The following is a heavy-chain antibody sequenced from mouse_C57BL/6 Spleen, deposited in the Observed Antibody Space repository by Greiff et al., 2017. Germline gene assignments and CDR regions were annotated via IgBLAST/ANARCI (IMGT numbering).Heavy chain of an antibody. CDR2: IRLKSDNYAT. Sequence: VQLKESGGGLVQPGGSMKLSCVASGFTFSNYWMNWVRQSPEKGLEWVAQIRLKSDNYATHYAESVKGRFTISRDDSKSSVYLQMNNLRAEDTGIYYWTGRGYDYDDYAMDYWGQGTSVTVSS. V-gene: IGHV6-3*01. CDR1: GFTFSNYW. CDR3: TGRGYDYDDYAMDY. J-gene: IGHJ4*01. D-gene: IGHD2-4*01.